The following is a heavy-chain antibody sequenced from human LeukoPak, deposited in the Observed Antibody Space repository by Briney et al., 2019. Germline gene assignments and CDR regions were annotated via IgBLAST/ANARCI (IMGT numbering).Heavy chain of an antibody. V-gene: IGHV3-33*01. J-gene: IGHJ6*02. CDR2: IWYDGNNK. Sequence: PGRSLRLSCAASGFTFSSYGMHWVRQAPGKGLEWVAVIWYDGNNKYYADFVKGRFTNSRDNSKNTLYLQMNSLRAEDTAVYNCARDRGSREDGMDVWGQGTTVTVSS. D-gene: IGHD1-26*01. CDR1: GFTFSSYG. CDR3: ARDRGSREDGMDV.